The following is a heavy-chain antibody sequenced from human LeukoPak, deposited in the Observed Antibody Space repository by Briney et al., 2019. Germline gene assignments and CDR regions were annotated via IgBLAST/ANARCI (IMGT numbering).Heavy chain of an antibody. Sequence: ASVKVSCKASDHTFTRNGISWVRQAPGQGLEWMGWISAFNGNTNYAQNLQGRVTLTTDTSTSTAYMELRSLRSDDTAVYYCARANMIVVVNGPPNWFDPWGQGTLVTVSS. J-gene: IGHJ5*02. V-gene: IGHV1-18*01. CDR2: ISAFNGNT. CDR1: DHTFTRNG. D-gene: IGHD3-22*01. CDR3: ARANMIVVVNGPPNWFDP.